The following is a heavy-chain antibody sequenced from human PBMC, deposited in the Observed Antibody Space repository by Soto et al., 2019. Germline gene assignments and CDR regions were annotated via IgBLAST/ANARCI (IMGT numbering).Heavy chain of an antibody. V-gene: IGHV1-24*01. CDR1: GYTLTELS. J-gene: IGHJ5*02. CDR3: ATDRSGGRFGGWFDP. CDR2: FDPEDGET. Sequence: ASVKVSCKVSGYTLTELSMHWVRQAPGKGLEWMGGFDPEDGETIYAQKFQGRVTMTEDTSTGTAYMELSSLRSEDTAVYYCATDRSGGRFGGWFDPWGQGTLVTVSS. D-gene: IGHD3-10*01.